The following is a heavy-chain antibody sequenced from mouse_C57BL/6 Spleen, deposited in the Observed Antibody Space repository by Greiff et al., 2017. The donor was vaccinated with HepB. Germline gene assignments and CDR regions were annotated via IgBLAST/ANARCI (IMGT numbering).Heavy chain of an antibody. Sequence: EVQVVESGGGLVKPGGSLKLSCAASGFTFSDYGMHWVRQAPEKGLEWVAYISSGSSTIYYADTVKGRFTISRDNAKNTLFPQMTSLRSEDTAMYYCARSSFDYWGQGTTLKVSS. D-gene: IGHD1-3*01. CDR1: GFTFSDYG. V-gene: IGHV5-17*01. CDR2: ISSGSSTI. J-gene: IGHJ2*01. CDR3: ARSSFDY.